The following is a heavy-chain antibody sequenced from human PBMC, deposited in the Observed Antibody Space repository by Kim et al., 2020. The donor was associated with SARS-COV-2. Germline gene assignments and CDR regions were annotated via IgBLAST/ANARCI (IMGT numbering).Heavy chain of an antibody. Sequence: GGSLRLSCAASGFTFSNAWMSWVRQAPGKGLEWVGRIKSKTDGGTTDYAAPVKGRFTISRDDSKNTLYLQMNSLKTEDTAVYYCTTDGYSGSYPWAFDIWGQGTMVTVSS. CDR2: IKSKTDGGTT. V-gene: IGHV3-15*01. CDR3: TTDGYSGSYPWAFDI. CDR1: GFTFSNAW. J-gene: IGHJ3*02. D-gene: IGHD1-26*01.